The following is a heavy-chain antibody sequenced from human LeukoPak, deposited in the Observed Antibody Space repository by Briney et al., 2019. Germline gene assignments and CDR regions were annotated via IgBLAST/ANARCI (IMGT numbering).Heavy chain of an antibody. Sequence: GGSLRLSCAASGFTFSDYYMSWIRQAPGKGLEWVSYISSSGSTICYADSVKGRFTISRDNAKNSLYLQMNSLRAEDTAVYYCARVKDCSSTSCFYYYYYMDVWGKGTTVTVSS. D-gene: IGHD2-2*01. CDR2: ISSSGSTI. CDR1: GFTFSDYY. V-gene: IGHV3-11*01. J-gene: IGHJ6*03. CDR3: ARVKDCSSTSCFYYYYYMDV.